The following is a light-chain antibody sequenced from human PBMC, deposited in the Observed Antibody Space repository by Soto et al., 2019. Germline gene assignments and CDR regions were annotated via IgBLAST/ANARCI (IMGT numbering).Light chain of an antibody. V-gene: IGKV3-20*01. J-gene: IGKJ3*01. CDR2: GAS. Sequence: EIVLTQSPGTLSLSPGERATLSCRASQSINSRYLAWYQQKPGQAPRLLIYGASSRATGIPDRFSGSESGTDFTLTINRLEPEDFAVYYCQQFGSSPGFTFVPGTKVDIK. CDR3: QQFGSSPGFT. CDR1: QSINSRY.